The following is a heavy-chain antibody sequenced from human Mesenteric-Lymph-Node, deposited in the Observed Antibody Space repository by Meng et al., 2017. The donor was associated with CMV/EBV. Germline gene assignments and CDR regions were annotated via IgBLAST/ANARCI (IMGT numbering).Heavy chain of an antibody. Sequence: LSCTVSGGSISSSSYYWGWIRQPPGKGLGWIGSIYYSGSTYYNPSLKSRVSISIDMSKKQFSLNLKSVTAADTAVYYCARGGGLPDYWGQGTLVTVSS. V-gene: IGHV4-39*07. D-gene: IGHD5-18*01. CDR2: IYYSGST. J-gene: IGHJ4*02. CDR1: GGSISSSSYY. CDR3: ARGGGLPDY.